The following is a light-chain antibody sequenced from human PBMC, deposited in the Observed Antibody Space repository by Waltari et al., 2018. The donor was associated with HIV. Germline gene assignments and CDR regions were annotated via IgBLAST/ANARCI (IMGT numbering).Light chain of an antibody. Sequence: QPMLTQPPSASGIPGKRVTISCSGTISNIGKNPVNWYQQSPGTAPKLLIYNNNQRPSGVPDRFSGSKSGSSASLAIRVLQSEDEADYYCASWDDRLSGQGVFGGGTRLTVL. CDR1: ISNIGKNP. CDR2: NNN. V-gene: IGLV1-44*01. CDR3: ASWDDRLSGQGV. J-gene: IGLJ3*02.